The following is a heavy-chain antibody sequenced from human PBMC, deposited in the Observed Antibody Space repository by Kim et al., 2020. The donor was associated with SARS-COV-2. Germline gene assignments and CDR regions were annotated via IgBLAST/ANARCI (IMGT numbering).Heavy chain of an antibody. CDR3: ARDRVEYFNNNGAYGT. CDR2: IIPVFGTA. J-gene: IGHJ4*02. CDR1: GDTFGSHS. Sequence: SVKVSCKASGDTFGSHSISWVRQAPGQGLEWMGEIIPVFGTANYAQTFQDRVTITVDVSTTTAYMELRSLRFEDTAIYYCARDRVEYFNNNGAYGTWGQGTLVTVSS. D-gene: IGHD2-8*01. V-gene: IGHV1-69*13.